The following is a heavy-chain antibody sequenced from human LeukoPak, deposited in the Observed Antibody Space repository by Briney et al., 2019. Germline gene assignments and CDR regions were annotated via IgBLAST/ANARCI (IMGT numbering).Heavy chain of an antibody. V-gene: IGHV3-30*18. CDR1: GFSFSSYG. CDR3: AKLGYSSGWYDFQIDAFDF. Sequence: GGSLRLSCAASGFSFSSYGMHWVRQAPGKGLEWVAVISYDGSNKFYADSVKGRFTISRDNSKNTLYLQMNSLRAEDTAVYYCAKLGYSSGWYDFQIDAFDFWGHGTLVTVSS. CDR2: ISYDGSNK. J-gene: IGHJ3*01. D-gene: IGHD6-19*01.